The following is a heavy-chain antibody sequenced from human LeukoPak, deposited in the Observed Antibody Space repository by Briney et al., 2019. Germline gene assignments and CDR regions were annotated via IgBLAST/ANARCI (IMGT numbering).Heavy chain of an antibody. CDR1: GFTFTRSA. CDR3: AADSRQLEPHDAFDI. V-gene: IGHV1-58*01. D-gene: IGHD1-1*01. Sequence: SVKVSCKASGFTFTRSAVQWVRQARGQRLEWIGWIVVGSGYTNYAQKFQERVNITRDMSTSTAYMELSSLRSEDTAVYFCAADSRQLEPHDAFDIWGQGTMVTVSS. J-gene: IGHJ3*02. CDR2: IVVGSGYT.